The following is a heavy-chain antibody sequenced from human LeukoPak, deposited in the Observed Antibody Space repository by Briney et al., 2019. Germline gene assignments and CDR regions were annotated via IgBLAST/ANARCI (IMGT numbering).Heavy chain of an antibody. CDR2: IKDDGSAQ. CDR1: GFTFGAYW. D-gene: IGHD3-16*02. Sequence: GGSLRLPCAASGFTFGAYWMSWFRQAPGKGPEWVASIKDDGSAQFYVDSLEGRFTISRDNAKNTLYLQMDTMRVEDTAAYYCARHIVGEQNFDYWSQGTLVTVSS. CDR3: ARHIVGEQNFDY. V-gene: IGHV3-7*01. J-gene: IGHJ4*02.